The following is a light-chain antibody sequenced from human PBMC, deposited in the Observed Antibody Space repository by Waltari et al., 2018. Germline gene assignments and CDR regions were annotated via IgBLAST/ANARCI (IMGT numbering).Light chain of an antibody. J-gene: IGKJ1*01. CDR1: QGISSY. V-gene: IGKV1-8*01. CDR2: AAS. CDR3: QQYYSYPQT. Sequence: AIRMTQSPSSFSPSTEDRAPITGRASQGISSYLPWYQQKPGKAPKLLIYAASTLQSGVPSRFSGSGSGRDFTLTISCLQSENFATYYCQQYYSYPQTFGQGTKVEIK.